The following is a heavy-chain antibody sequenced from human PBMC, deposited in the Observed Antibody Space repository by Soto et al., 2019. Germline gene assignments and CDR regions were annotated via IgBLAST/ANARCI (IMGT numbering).Heavy chain of an antibody. V-gene: IGHV1-3*01. J-gene: IGHJ6*02. CDR1: GYSFTKYG. CDR2: INPGNGDT. D-gene: IGHD2-2*01. Sequence: ASVKVPCKTSGYSFTKYGLHWVRQAPGQRLEWMGWINPGNGDTKYSQKFQGRVTITRDTSATTAHMELSSLRSEDSAVFYCARTDCSSTSCYNYYYYGMDVWGQGTTVTVSS. CDR3: ARTDCSSTSCYNYYYYGMDV.